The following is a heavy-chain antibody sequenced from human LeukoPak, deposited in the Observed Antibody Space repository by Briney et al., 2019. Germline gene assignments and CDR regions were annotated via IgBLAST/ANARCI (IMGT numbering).Heavy chain of an antibody. Sequence: GGSLRLSCAASGFSFSSYWMHWVRQAPGKGLVWVSRINSDGSITSYEDSVKGRFTISRDNAKNTLYLQMNSLRVEDMAIYYCARNLGLRDDYWGQGTLVTVSS. CDR1: GFSFSSYW. CDR2: INSDGSIT. V-gene: IGHV3-74*01. J-gene: IGHJ4*02. CDR3: ARNLGLRDDY. D-gene: IGHD4-17*01.